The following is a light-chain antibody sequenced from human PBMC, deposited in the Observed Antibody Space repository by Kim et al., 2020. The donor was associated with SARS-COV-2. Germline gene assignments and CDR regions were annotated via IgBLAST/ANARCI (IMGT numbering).Light chain of an antibody. CDR3: CSYASDITYV. CDR1: SSDVGGYKL. V-gene: IGLV2-23*02. J-gene: IGLJ1*01. CDR2: EVN. Sequence: GRSSTISCTGTSSDVGGYKLVSWYQQHPGQAPKLMIYEVNKRPTGVSNRFSGSRSGNAASLTISGLQAEDEADYFCCSYASDITYVFGSGTRVTVL.